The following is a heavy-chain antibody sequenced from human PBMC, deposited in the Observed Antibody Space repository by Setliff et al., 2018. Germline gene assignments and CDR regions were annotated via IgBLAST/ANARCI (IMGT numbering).Heavy chain of an antibody. D-gene: IGHD3-3*01. Sequence: PGGSLRLSCAASGFTFSSYSMNWVRQAPGKGLEWVSYISSSSSTIYYADSVKGRFTISRDNAKNSLYLQMNSLRAEDTAVYYCARDYTYYDFWSGPSSDAFDIWSQGTMVTVSS. CDR1: GFTFSSYS. V-gene: IGHV3-48*01. J-gene: IGHJ3*02. CDR3: ARDYTYYDFWSGPSSDAFDI. CDR2: ISSSSSTI.